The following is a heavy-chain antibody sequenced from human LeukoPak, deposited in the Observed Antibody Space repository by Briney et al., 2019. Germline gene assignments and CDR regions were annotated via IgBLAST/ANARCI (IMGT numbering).Heavy chain of an antibody. J-gene: IGHJ4*02. CDR2: IYDSGST. Sequence: SETLSLTCTVSGYSINNGYFWGWIRQPPGKGLEWIGSIYDSGSTYYNPSLKSRVTISIDTSKNQFSLKLSSVTAADTAVYYCARHFFDYWGQGTLVTVSS. CDR3: ARHFFDY. D-gene: IGHD3-3*02. V-gene: IGHV4-38-2*02. CDR1: GYSINNGYF.